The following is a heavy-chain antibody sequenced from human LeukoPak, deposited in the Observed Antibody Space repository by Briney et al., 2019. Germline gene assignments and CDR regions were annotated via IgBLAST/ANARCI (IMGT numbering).Heavy chain of an antibody. CDR2: MKPNSGET. D-gene: IGHD3-10*01. CDR3: TRVLYGSGSHWGDY. J-gene: IGHJ4*02. CDR1: GYTFTNYD. V-gene: IGHV1-8*01. Sequence: ASVKVSCKASGYTFTNYDINWLRQASGQGLEWIGWMKPNSGETGYAQKFQGRVTMTRDTSISTAYMELSSLRSEDTAVYYCTRVLYGSGSHWGDYWGQGTLVTVSS.